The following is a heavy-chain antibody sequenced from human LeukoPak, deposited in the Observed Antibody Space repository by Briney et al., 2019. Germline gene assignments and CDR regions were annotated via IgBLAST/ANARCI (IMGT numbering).Heavy chain of an antibody. CDR2: IYHSGSA. V-gene: IGHV4-38-2*02. CDR1: GYSISSGYH. J-gene: IGHJ4*02. CDR3: ARRVVVAATFDY. Sequence: SETLSLTCTVSGYSISSGYHWGWIRQPPGKGLEWIGSIYHSGSAYHNPSLKSRVTISVDTSKNQLSLKLSSVTAADTAVYYCARRVVVAATFDYWGQGTLVTVSS. D-gene: IGHD2-15*01.